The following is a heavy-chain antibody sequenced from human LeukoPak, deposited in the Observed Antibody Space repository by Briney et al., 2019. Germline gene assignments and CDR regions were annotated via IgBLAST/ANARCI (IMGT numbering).Heavy chain of an antibody. CDR1: GFTFSRYS. Sequence: GGSLRLSCAASGFTFSRYSMNWVRQAPGKGLEWVSSISSSSSYIYYADSVKGRFTISRDNAKNSLYLQMNSLRAEDTAVYYCARDFGGWNYIDYWGQGTLVTVSS. J-gene: IGHJ4*02. CDR2: ISSSSSYI. CDR3: ARDFGGWNYIDY. V-gene: IGHV3-21*01. D-gene: IGHD6-19*01.